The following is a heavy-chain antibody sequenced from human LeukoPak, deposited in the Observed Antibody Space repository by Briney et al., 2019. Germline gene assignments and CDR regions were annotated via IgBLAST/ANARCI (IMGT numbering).Heavy chain of an antibody. D-gene: IGHD3-10*01. Sequence: SETLSLTCSVSGASISSYYWNSIRQPPGKGLEWIGYDHDNGDSNYNPSLKSRVTISMDTSKNQFFLHLTSVTAADTAVYYCGTSSHSGSYRAHWGQGTLVTVS. CDR2: DHDNGDS. CDR3: GTSSHSGSYRAH. J-gene: IGHJ4*02. V-gene: IGHV4-59*08. CDR1: GASISSYY.